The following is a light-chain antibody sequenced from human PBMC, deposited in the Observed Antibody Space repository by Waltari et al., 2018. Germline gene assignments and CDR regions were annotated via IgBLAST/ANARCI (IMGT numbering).Light chain of an antibody. CDR3: QQYNNWSPAT. CDR2: GAF. Sequence: EIVMTQSPATLSVSPGERATLSCRASQTVNNNLAWDQQKPGQAPRHLNYGAFTRANVVPGRFSGSGTGTEFAHTISSLQSEDFAVDNCQQYNNWSPATFGQWTKLEI. CDR1: QTVNNN. V-gene: IGKV3-15*01. J-gene: IGKJ2*01.